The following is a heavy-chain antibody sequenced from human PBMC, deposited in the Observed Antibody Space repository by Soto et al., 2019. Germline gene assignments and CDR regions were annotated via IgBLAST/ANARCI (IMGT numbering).Heavy chain of an antibody. CDR3: ARVPMATIPPYYYGMDV. D-gene: IGHD5-12*01. V-gene: IGHV4-34*01. CDR1: GGSFSGYY. Sequence: SETLSLTCAVYGGSFSGYYWSWIRQPPGKGLEWIGEINHSGSTNYNPSLKSRVTISVDTPKNQFSLKLSSVTAADTAVYYCARVPMATIPPYYYGMDVWGQATTVTVSS. J-gene: IGHJ6*02. CDR2: INHSGST.